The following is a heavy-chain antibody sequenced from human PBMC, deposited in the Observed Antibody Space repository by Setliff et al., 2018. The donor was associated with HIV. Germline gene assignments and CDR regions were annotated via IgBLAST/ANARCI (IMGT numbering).Heavy chain of an antibody. V-gene: IGHV4-31*02. CDR3: ARENYDSSMDV. CDR2: IYYSGST. CDR1: GGSISSGGYY. J-gene: IGHJ6*02. D-gene: IGHD3-3*01. Sequence: PSETLSLTCIVSGGSISSGGYYWSWIRQHPGKGLEWIGYIYYSGSTYYNSSLKSRVIISVDTSKNQFSLKLGSVTAADTAVYYCARENYDSSMDVWGQGTTVTVSS.